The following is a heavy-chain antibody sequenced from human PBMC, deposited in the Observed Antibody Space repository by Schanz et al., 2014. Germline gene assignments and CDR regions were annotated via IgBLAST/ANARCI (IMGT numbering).Heavy chain of an antibody. J-gene: IGHJ6*02. CDR1: GFSFSTYA. V-gene: IGHV3-30*04. CDR3: ARVWKDQYIVVRSGWSDGMDV. Sequence: QVQLVESGGGVVQPGRSLRLSCAASGFSFSTYAMHWVRQAPGKGLEWVAVISYGGSDKYYTDSVKGHFTISRDDSKNTLYLQMNSLRAEDTAIYYCARVWKDQYIVVRSGWSDGMDVWGQGTTVTVSS. D-gene: IGHD3-22*01. CDR2: ISYGGSDK.